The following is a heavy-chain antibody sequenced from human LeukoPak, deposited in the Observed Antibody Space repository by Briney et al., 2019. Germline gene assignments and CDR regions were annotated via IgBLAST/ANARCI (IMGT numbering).Heavy chain of an antibody. V-gene: IGHV3-21*01. D-gene: IGHD1-14*01. CDR1: GFTFSSCG. Sequence: GSLRLSCAASGFTFSSCGFNWVRQAPGKGLEWVSSIGPTGTDRYYADSVRGRFTISRDNAKNSMYLQMDSLRDEDTAVYYCATETIGRHYDYWGQGTLLTVSS. CDR3: ATETIGRHYDY. J-gene: IGHJ4*02. CDR2: IGPTGTDR.